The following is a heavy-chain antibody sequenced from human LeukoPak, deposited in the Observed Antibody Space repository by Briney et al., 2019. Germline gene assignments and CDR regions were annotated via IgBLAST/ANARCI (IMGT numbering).Heavy chain of an antibody. V-gene: IGHV3-20*04. J-gene: IGHJ6*03. Sequence: GGSLRLSCAASGFTFDDCAMNWVRQVPGRGLEWVSGINWNGRITEYADSVKDRFTISRQNTKNSLYLYMNNLGGEDTALYFCARGSVQLWLRDTYYYMDVWGKGTTVTVSS. CDR2: INWNGRIT. CDR3: ARGSVQLWLRDTYYYMDV. CDR1: GFTFDDCA. D-gene: IGHD5-18*01.